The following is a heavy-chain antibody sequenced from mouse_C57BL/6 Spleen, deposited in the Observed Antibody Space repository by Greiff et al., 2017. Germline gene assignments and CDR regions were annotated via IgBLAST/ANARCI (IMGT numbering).Heavy chain of an antibody. V-gene: IGHV1-53*01. D-gene: IGHD1-1*01. CDR1: GYTFTSYW. CDR2: INPSNGGT. Sequence: QVQLQQPGTELVKPGASVKLSCKASGYTFTSYWMHWVKQRPGQGLEWIGNINPSNGGTNYNEKFKSKATLTVDKSSSTAYMQLSSLSSEDSAVYYCARSGSYYYGLAGWGQGTLVTVSA. CDR3: ARSGSYYYGLAG. J-gene: IGHJ3*01.